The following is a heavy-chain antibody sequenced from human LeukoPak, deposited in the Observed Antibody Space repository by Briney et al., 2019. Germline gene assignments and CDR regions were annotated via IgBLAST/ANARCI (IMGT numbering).Heavy chain of an antibody. CDR3: ARGGYSGYDFVY. J-gene: IGHJ4*02. CDR1: GFTVSTNY. V-gene: IGHV3-53*01. CDR2: LYSGGNT. Sequence: PGGSLRLSCAASGFTVSTNYMTWVRQAPGKGLEWVSVLYSGGNTYYADSVKGRFTISRDNSKNTLYLQMNSLRAEDTAVYYCARGGYSGYDFVYWGQGTLVTVSP. D-gene: IGHD5-12*01.